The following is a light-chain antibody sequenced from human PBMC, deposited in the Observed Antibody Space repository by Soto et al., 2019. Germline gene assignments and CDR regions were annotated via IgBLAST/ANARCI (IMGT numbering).Light chain of an antibody. CDR2: EVT. J-gene: IGLJ2*01. CDR3: SSYTSSATVV. V-gene: IGLV2-14*01. CDR1: NNDVGGYNF. Sequence: QSALTQPASVSGSPGQSITISCTGTNNDVGGYNFVSWYQQYPGRAPKLMIYEVTRRPSGVSDRFSGSKSGNMASLTISGLQAEDEADYYCSSYTSSATVVIGGGTKVTVL.